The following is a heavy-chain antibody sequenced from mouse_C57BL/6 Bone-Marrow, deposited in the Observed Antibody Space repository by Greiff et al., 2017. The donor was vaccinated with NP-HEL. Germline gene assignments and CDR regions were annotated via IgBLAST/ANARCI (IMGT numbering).Heavy chain of an antibody. D-gene: IGHD2-2*01. V-gene: IGHV1-52*01. J-gene: IGHJ2*01. CDR2: IDPSDSET. CDR3: ARRSTMVTTFDY. Sequence: QVQLQQPGAELVRPGSSVKLSCKASGYTFTSYWMHWVKQRPIQGLEWIGNIDPSDSETHYNQKFKDKATLTVDKSSSTAYMQLSSLTSEDSAVYYCARRSTMVTTFDYWGQGTTLTVSS. CDR1: GYTFTSYW.